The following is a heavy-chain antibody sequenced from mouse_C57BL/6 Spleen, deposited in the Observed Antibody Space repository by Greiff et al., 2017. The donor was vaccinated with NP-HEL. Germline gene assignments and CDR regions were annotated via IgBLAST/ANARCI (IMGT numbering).Heavy chain of an antibody. V-gene: IGHV5-17*01. CDR3: ADTVGDAMDY. D-gene: IGHD1-1*01. CDR1: GFTFSDYG. J-gene: IGHJ4*01. Sequence: EVQWVESGGGLVKPGGSLKLSCAASGFTFSDYGMHWVRQAPEKGLEWVAYISSGSSTIYYADTVKGRFTISRDNAKNTLFLQMTSLRSEDTASYYWADTVGDAMDYWVQGTSVTVSS. CDR2: ISSGSSTI.